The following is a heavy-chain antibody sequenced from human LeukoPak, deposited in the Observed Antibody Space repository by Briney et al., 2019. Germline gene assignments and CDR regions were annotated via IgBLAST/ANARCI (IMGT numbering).Heavy chain of an antibody. D-gene: IGHD6-13*01. CDR1: GFTFSSYD. Sequence: PGGSLRLSCAASGFTFSSYDMNWVRQAPGKGLEWVSYISSSGNTIYYTDSVKGRFTISRDNAQDSLYLQMNGLRAEDTAVYYCARYSSSWHYYFDYWGQGTLVTVSS. V-gene: IGHV3-48*03. CDR2: ISSSGNTI. J-gene: IGHJ4*02. CDR3: ARYSSSWHYYFDY.